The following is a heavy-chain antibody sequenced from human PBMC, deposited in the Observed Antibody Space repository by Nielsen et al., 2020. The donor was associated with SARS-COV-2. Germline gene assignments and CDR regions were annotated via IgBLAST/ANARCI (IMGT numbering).Heavy chain of an antibody. Sequence: SETLSLTCTVSGGSISSSSYYWGWIRQPPGKGLEWIGSIYYSGSTYYNPSLKSRATISVDTSKNQFSLKLSSVTAADTAVYYCARGIGFPGDYGDYYWFDPWGQGTLVTVSS. CDR1: GGSISSSSYY. CDR3: ARGIGFPGDYGDYYWFDP. D-gene: IGHD4-17*01. V-gene: IGHV4-39*07. J-gene: IGHJ5*02. CDR2: IYYSGST.